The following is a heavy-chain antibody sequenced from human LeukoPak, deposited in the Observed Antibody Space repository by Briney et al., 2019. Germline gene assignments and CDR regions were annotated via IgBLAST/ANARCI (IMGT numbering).Heavy chain of an antibody. V-gene: IGHV1-46*01. CDR2: INPSGGNT. J-gene: IGHJ4*02. Sequence: GASVKVSCKASGYTFITYYMHWVRQAPGQGLEWMGIINPSGGNTSYAQKFQGRLTVTRDTSTSTVYMELSSLRSEDTAVYYCAKADGWPLDYWGQGTLVTVSS. CDR3: AKADGWPLDY. D-gene: IGHD5-24*01. CDR1: GYTFITYY.